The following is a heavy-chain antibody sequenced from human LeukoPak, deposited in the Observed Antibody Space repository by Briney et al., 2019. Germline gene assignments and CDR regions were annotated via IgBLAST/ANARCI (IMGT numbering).Heavy chain of an antibody. Sequence: SETLSLTCTVSGSSISSSSYYWGWIRQPPGKGLEWIGSIYYSGSTYYNPSLKSRVTISVDTSKNQFSLKLSSVTAADTAVYYCARHQGSGWYWEYFDYWGQGTLVTVSS. J-gene: IGHJ4*02. D-gene: IGHD6-19*01. CDR1: GSSISSSSYY. V-gene: IGHV4-39*01. CDR3: ARHQGSGWYWEYFDY. CDR2: IYYSGST.